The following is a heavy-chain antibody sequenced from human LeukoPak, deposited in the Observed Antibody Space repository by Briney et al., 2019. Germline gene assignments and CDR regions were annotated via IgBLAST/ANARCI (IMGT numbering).Heavy chain of an antibody. CDR1: GYTFTNYW. Sequence: GKSLRISCKGSGYTFTNYWIGWVRQMPGKGLEWMGRIDPSDSYTNYSPSFRGHVTISADKSISTAYLQWSTLQASDTAIYYCARRGMGYSGYDGYWYFDLWGRGTLVTVSS. CDR3: ARRGMGYSGYDGYWYFDL. CDR2: IDPSDSYT. J-gene: IGHJ2*01. D-gene: IGHD5-12*01. V-gene: IGHV5-10-1*01.